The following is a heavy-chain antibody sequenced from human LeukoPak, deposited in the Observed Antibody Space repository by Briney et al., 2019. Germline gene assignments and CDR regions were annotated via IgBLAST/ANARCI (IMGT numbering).Heavy chain of an antibody. D-gene: IGHD1-26*01. V-gene: IGHV7-4-1*02. CDR2: INTKTGNP. CDR1: GYTFTSFD. Sequence: ASVKVSCKASGYTFTSFDMNWVRQAPGQGLEWMGWINTKTGNPTYAQGFTGRFVFSLDTSVSTAYLQITSLKAEDTAVYYCATISGSNYIGWGQGTLVTVSS. J-gene: IGHJ4*02. CDR3: ATISGSNYIG.